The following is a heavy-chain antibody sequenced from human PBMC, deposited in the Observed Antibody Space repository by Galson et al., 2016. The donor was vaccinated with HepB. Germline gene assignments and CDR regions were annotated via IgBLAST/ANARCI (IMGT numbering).Heavy chain of an antibody. D-gene: IGHD5-12*01. CDR1: GGTFSNFG. J-gene: IGHJ4*02. CDR3: ARISSAGHRYTGYGALDY. CDR2: TIPFFGTR. Sequence: SVKVSCKASGGTFSNFGIGWVRQAPGQGLEWMGGTIPFFGTRNYAQNLQGRVTITADESANTAHMELSGLRSEDTAVYYCARISSAGHRYTGYGALDYWGPGTLVTVSS. V-gene: IGHV1-69*13.